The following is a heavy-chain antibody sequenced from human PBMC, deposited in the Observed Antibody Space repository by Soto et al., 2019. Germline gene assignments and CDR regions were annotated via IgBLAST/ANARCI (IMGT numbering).Heavy chain of an antibody. CDR3: ARLNYRLNWFDP. J-gene: IGHJ5*02. V-gene: IGHV4-59*08. CDR1: GGSISSYY. CDR2: IYYSGST. Sequence: PSETLSLTCTVSGGSISSYYWSWIRQPPGKGLEWIGYIYYSGSTNYNPSLKSRVTISVDTSKNQFSLKLSSVTAADTAVYYCARLNYRLNWFDPWGQGTLVTVSS. D-gene: IGHD4-4*01.